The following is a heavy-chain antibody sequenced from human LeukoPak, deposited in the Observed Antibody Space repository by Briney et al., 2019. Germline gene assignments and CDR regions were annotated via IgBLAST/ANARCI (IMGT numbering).Heavy chain of an antibody. CDR1: GASFSDYY. V-gene: IGHV4-34*01. D-gene: IGHD1-14*01. J-gene: IGHJ4*02. Sequence: SETLSLTCAVYGASFSDYYWSWIRQPPGKGLEWIGEINHSGSTNYNPSLKSRVTISVDTSKNQFSLKLSSVTAADTAVYFCARHAPVEPPGRAFDYWRQGTLVTVSS. CDR3: ARHAPVEPPGRAFDY. CDR2: INHSGST.